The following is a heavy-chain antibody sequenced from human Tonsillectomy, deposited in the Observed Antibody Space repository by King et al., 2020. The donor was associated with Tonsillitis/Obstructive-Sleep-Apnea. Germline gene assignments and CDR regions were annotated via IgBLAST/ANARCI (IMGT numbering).Heavy chain of an antibody. CDR1: GGSFSGYY. J-gene: IGHJ6*04. Sequence: VQLQQWGAGLLKPSETLSLTCAVYGGSFSGYYWSWIRQPPGKGREWIGEINHSGSTNYNPSLKSRVTISVDTSKNQFSLKLSSLTAADTAVYYCLRPYCSRTSCYLDVWGKGTTVTVSS. D-gene: IGHD2-2*01. V-gene: IGHV4-34*01. CDR3: LRPYCSRTSCYLDV. CDR2: INHSGST.